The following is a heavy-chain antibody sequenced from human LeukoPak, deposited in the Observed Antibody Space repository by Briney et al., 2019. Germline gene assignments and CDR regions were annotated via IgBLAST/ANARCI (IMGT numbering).Heavy chain of an antibody. J-gene: IGHJ4*02. CDR2: IYTSGST. D-gene: IGHD3-3*01. Sequence: PSETLSLTCTVSGGSISSGSYYWSWIRQPAGKGLEWIGRIYTSGSTTYNSSLKSRVTISLDTSKNHFSLRLSSVTAADTAVYFCARGAEYYAIWRGYAGYSDYWGQGISVTVSS. CDR1: GGSISSGSYY. V-gene: IGHV4-61*02. CDR3: ARGAEYYAIWRGYAGYSDY.